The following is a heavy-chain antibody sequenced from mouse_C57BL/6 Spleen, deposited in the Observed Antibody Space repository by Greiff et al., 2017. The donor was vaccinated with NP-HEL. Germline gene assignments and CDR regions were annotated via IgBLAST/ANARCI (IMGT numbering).Heavy chain of an antibody. Sequence: QVQLQQSGPELVKPGASVKISCKASGYAFSSSWMNWVKQRPGKGLEWIGRIYPGDGDTNYNGKFKGKATLTADKSSSTAYMQLSSLTSEDSAVYFCARVDHFDYWGQGTTLTVSS. V-gene: IGHV1-82*01. CDR1: GYAFSSSW. J-gene: IGHJ2*01. CDR2: IYPGDGDT. CDR3: ARVDHFDY.